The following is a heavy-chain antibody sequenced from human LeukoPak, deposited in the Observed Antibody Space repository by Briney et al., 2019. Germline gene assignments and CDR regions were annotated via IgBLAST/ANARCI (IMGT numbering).Heavy chain of an antibody. D-gene: IGHD2-15*01. J-gene: IGHJ4*02. CDR3: ARRYCSGGICYFFDY. CDR2: IWTDERT. V-gene: IGHV3-53*01. CDR1: GFTVRGNS. Sequence: PGGSLRLSCAAPGFTVRGNSMGWVRQAPGRGLDWVSTIWTDERTFYADSVKGRFTISRDESKNTLYLQMNNLGAEDTAVYYCARRYCSGGICYFFDYWGQGTLVTVSS.